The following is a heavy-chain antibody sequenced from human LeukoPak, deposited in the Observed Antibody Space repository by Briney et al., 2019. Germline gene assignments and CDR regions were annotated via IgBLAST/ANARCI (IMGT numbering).Heavy chain of an antibody. CDR1: GCTLPGYY. J-gene: IGHJ6*04. Sequence: SVKVSRLASGCTLPGYYLHWLGQAPARGLDWMGWSNPNSGDTNYAQTFQGRVTMTRDKSISTAYMELSRLRSDDTAVYYCARGPPPPLLRVLEWFVDVWGKGTTVTVSS. V-gene: IGHV1-2*02. D-gene: IGHD3-3*01. CDR3: ARGPPPPLLRVLEWFVDV. CDR2: SNPNSGDT.